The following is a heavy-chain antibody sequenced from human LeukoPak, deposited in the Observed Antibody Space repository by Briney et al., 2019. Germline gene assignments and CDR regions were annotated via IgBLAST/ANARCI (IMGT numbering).Heavy chain of an antibody. J-gene: IGHJ6*02. CDR1: GESFSGYY. CDR2: INHSENT. Sequence: SETLSLTCAVYGESFSGYYWTWIRQSPGKGLEWIGEINHSENTNYNPSLKSRVTISVDTSKNQFSLKLSSVTAADTAVYYCARESSFDYYGMDVWGQGTTVTVSS. V-gene: IGHV4-34*09. D-gene: IGHD3-3*01. CDR3: ARESSFDYYGMDV.